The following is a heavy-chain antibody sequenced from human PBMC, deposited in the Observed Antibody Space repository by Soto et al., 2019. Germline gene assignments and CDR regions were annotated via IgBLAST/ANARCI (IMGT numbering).Heavy chain of an antibody. V-gene: IGHV4-61*01. CDR2: IYYSGST. CDR1: GGSVTSGSYY. CDR3: ASSVAYDSSGSMFH. Sequence: SERLSLTSTVSGGSVTSGSYYWSWIRQPPGKGLEWIGYIYYSGSTNYNPSLKSRVTISVDTSKNQFSLKLSSVTAADTAVHYCASSVAYDSSGSMFHWGQGTLVTVSS. D-gene: IGHD3-22*01. J-gene: IGHJ4*02.